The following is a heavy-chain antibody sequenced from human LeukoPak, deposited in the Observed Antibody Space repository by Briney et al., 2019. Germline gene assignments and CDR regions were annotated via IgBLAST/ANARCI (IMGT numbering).Heavy chain of an antibody. CDR2: ISHDGSNK. V-gene: IGHV3-30*04. Sequence: GGSLRLSCAASGFTFSSYAMHWVRQAPGKGLEWVALISHDGSNKYYADSVKGRFTISRDNSKNTLSLQMNSLRAEDTAVYYCAREGGYSGSYRDCYFDYWGQGTLVTVSS. CDR1: GFTFSSYA. D-gene: IGHD1-26*01. CDR3: AREGGYSGSYRDCYFDY. J-gene: IGHJ4*02.